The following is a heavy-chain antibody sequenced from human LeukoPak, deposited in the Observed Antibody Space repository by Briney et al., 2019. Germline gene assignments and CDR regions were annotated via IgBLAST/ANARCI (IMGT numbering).Heavy chain of an antibody. D-gene: IGHD4-17*01. CDR3: ARCCYGDYDY. CDR2: ISSSSSYI. J-gene: IGHJ4*02. Sequence: GGSLRLSCAASGFTFSSYSMNWVRQAPGRGLEWVSSISSSSSYIYYADSVKGRFTISRDNAKNELYLQMNSLRAEDTAVYYCARCCYGDYDYWGQGTLVTVSS. CDR1: GFTFSSYS. V-gene: IGHV3-21*01.